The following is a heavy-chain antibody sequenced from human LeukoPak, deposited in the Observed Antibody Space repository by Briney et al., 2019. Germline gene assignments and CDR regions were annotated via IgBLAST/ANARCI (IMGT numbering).Heavy chain of an antibody. V-gene: IGHV3-33*01. D-gene: IGHD6-13*01. Sequence: GGSLRLSCVASGFTFSDYGMHWVRQAPGKGLEWVAVIWSDGTHEYYADSVKGRFTISRDNSRNTLYLQMNSLRAEHTADYYCARDGKGAAPTFYYYYYMDVWGKGSTVTVSS. CDR3: ARDGKGAAPTFYYYYYMDV. J-gene: IGHJ6*03. CDR2: IWSDGTHE. CDR1: GFTFSDYG.